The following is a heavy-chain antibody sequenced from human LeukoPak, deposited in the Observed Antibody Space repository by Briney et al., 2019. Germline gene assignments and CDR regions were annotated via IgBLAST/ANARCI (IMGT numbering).Heavy chain of an antibody. J-gene: IGHJ4*02. Sequence: GASVKVSCKASGYTFTGYYMHWVRQAPGQGLEWMGIINPSGGSTSYAQKFQGRVTMTRDTSTSTVYMELSSLRSEDTAVYYCARAPLTMVRGVVGIFDYWGQGTLVTVSS. CDR2: INPSGGST. CDR1: GYTFTGYY. D-gene: IGHD3-10*01. CDR3: ARAPLTMVRGVVGIFDY. V-gene: IGHV1-46*01.